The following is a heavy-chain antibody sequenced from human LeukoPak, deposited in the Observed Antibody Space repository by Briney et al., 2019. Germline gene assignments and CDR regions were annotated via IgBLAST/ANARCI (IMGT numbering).Heavy chain of an antibody. CDR1: GFTFSHYW. J-gene: IGHJ4*02. CDR2: INNDGSST. D-gene: IGHD6-19*01. Sequence: GGSLRLSCAASGFTFSHYWMHWVRQVPGKGLVWVSHINNDGSSTTYADSVKGRFTISRDNAKNTLYLQMDSLRAEDTAVYYCARERSGWLFDYWGQGTLVTVSS. V-gene: IGHV3-74*01. CDR3: ARERSGWLFDY.